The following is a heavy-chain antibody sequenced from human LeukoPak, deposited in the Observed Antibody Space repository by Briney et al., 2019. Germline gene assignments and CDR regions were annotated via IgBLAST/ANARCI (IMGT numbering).Heavy chain of an antibody. Sequence: SETLTLTCTVSGGSISSGRYCWSWIRHPAGKGLEWIRRIYTSRSTNYNPSLKSRITKSVDTSKNQFALKLGSVTAADTAVYYWARVRIAALDWYIDLWGRGTLVTVSS. CDR3: ARVRIAALDWYIDL. CDR1: GGSISSGRYC. CDR2: IYTSRST. D-gene: IGHD6-6*01. J-gene: IGHJ2*01. V-gene: IGHV4-61*02.